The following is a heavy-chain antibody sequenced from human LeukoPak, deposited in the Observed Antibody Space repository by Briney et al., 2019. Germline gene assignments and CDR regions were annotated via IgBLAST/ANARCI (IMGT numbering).Heavy chain of an antibody. D-gene: IGHD6-19*01. CDR1: GGSISSYY. J-gene: IGHJ5*02. CDR2: IYHSGGT. CDR3: ARVSSGWYH. V-gene: IGHV4-34*01. Sequence: SETLSLICTVSGGSISSYYWSWIRQPPGKGLEWIGEIYHSGGTNYSPSLKSRVTISVDKSKNQFSLKLSSVTAADTAVYYCARVSSGWYHWGQGTLVTVSS.